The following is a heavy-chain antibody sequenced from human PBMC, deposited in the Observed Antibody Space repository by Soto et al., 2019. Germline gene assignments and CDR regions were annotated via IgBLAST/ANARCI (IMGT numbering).Heavy chain of an antibody. D-gene: IGHD5-18*01. CDR1: GGSISRGGYY. CDR3: ARDRLMATAGTARPYFGLDV. J-gene: IGHJ6*02. V-gene: IGHV4-31*02. Sequence: PSETLSLTCTVSGGSISRGGYYWSCDRQNPRRGLEWIGNIYYSGNTYYNPSLKSRLTISVDTSKNKFSLNLSSVTAADTAVYYCARDRLMATAGTARPYFGLDVWGQGTTVTVSS. CDR2: IYYSGNT.